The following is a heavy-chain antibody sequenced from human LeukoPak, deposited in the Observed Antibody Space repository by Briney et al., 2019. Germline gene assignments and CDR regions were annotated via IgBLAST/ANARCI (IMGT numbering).Heavy chain of an antibody. V-gene: IGHV4-4*07. J-gene: IGHJ4*02. Sequence: SETLSLTCTVSGGSISNYYWSWIRQPAGKGLEWIGRIHTSGNTNYNPSLKSRVTMSVDTSKNQISLALSSVTAADTAIYYCTRSTTIPDWGQGTPVTVSS. CDR2: IHTSGNT. CDR1: GGSISNYY. CDR3: TRSTTIPD. D-gene: IGHD1/OR15-1a*01.